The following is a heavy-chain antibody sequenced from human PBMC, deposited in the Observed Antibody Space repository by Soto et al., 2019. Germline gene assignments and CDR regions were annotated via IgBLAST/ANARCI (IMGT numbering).Heavy chain of an antibody. CDR2: IGRSGSMI. J-gene: IGHJ4*02. V-gene: IGHV3-48*02. Sequence: PGGSLRLSCVASGFTFSRYGMNRVRQAPGKGLEWVSYIGRSGSMIYYADSVRGRFTVSRANSKTTLYLERDGLRDADTAVYYCARDRSTILGVVSPIDYWGQGALVTVSS. CDR1: GFTFSRYG. D-gene: IGHD3-3*01. CDR3: ARDRSTILGVVSPIDY.